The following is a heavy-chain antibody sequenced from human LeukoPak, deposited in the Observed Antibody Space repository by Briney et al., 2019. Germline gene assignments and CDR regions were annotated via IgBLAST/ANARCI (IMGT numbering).Heavy chain of an antibody. J-gene: IGHJ6*02. CDR2: ISSSSSYI. CDR3: AREHYGDYVLYYYYGMDV. Sequence: GGSLRLSCAASGFTFSSYSMNWVRQAPGKGLEWVSSISSSSSYIYYADLVKGRFTISRDNAKNSLYLQMNSLRAEDTAVYYCAREHYGDYVLYYYYGMDVWGQGTTVTVSS. V-gene: IGHV3-21*01. CDR1: GFTFSSYS. D-gene: IGHD4-17*01.